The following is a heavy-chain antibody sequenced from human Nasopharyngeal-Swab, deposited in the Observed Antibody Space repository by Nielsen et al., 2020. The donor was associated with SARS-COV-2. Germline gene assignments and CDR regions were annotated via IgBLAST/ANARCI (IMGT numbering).Heavy chain of an antibody. CDR1: GGSISSGSYY. CDR3: ARGVGEDKTYYFDY. D-gene: IGHD3-10*01. V-gene: IGHV4-61*02. J-gene: IGHJ4*02. Sequence: SDTLSLTCTVSGGSISSGSYYWSWLRQPAGKGLEWIGRIFTSGSTNYNPSLKSRVTISVDTSKNQFSLKLSSVTAADTAVYYCARGVGEDKTYYFDYWGQGTLVTVSS. CDR2: IFTSGST.